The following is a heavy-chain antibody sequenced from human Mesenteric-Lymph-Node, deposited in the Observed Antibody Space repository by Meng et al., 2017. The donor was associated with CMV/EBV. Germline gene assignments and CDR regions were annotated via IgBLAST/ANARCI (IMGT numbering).Heavy chain of an antibody. CDR1: GDSISSTDYF. Sequence: SETLSLTCTVSGDSISSTDYFWGWIRQPPGKGLEWIGSIYYSGTTYYNPFLKSRVAISVDTSKNKFSLRLSSVTAADTAVYYCARVPYYYDSSGNQDAFDIWGQGTMVTVSS. D-gene: IGHD3-22*01. J-gene: IGHJ3*02. CDR2: IYYSGTT. CDR3: ARVPYYYDSSGNQDAFDI. V-gene: IGHV4-39*07.